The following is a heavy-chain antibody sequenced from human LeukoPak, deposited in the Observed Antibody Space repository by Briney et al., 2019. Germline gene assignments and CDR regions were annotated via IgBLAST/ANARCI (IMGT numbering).Heavy chain of an antibody. CDR2: IYYSGTT. D-gene: IGHD3-10*01. Sequence: LETLSLTCSVSGDSISNSDYYWAWIRQPPGKGLEWIGSIYYSGTTYYNPSVKNRVTISVDTSKNQLSLKPTSVTAADTAVYYCATVNYSSRRPTVTFDFWGQGTLVTVSS. J-gene: IGHJ4*02. CDR1: GDSISNSDYY. CDR3: ATVNYSSRRPTVTFDF. V-gene: IGHV4-39*01.